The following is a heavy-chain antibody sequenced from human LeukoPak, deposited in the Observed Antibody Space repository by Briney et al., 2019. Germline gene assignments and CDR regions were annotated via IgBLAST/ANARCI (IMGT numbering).Heavy chain of an antibody. Sequence: SGGSLRLSCAASGFSFNRYAMTWVRQAPGKGLEWVSIISGGGGSTFYADSVKGRYTISRDNSKSTLYLQMNSLRAEDTAIYYCAKENSSGYCYFDYWGQGTLVTVSS. CDR3: AKENSSGYCYFDY. V-gene: IGHV3-23*01. CDR2: ISGGGGST. D-gene: IGHD3-22*01. J-gene: IGHJ4*02. CDR1: GFSFNRYA.